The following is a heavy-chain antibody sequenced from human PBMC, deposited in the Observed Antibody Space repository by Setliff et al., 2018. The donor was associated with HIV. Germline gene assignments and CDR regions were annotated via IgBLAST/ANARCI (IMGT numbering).Heavy chain of an antibody. CDR3: ARRGDFFYYAMDV. Sequence: KASETLSLTCAVYGGSFSGYYWSWIRQPPGKGLEWIGEINHSGSTNYNPSLKSRVTISVDTSKNQFSLKLSSVTAADTAVYYCARRGDFFYYAMDVWGQGTTVTVSS. J-gene: IGHJ6*02. V-gene: IGHV4-34*01. CDR1: GGSFSGYY. CDR2: INHSGST.